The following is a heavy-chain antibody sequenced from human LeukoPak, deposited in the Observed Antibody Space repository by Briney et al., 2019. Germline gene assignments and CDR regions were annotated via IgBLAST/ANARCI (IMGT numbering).Heavy chain of an antibody. CDR2: IWYDGSNK. Sequence: GGSLRLSCAASGFTFSSYGMHWVRQAPGKGLEWVAVIWYDGSNKYYADSVKGRFTISRDNSKNTLYLQMNSLRAEDTAVYYCARWGSDIAVAGPDVFDIWGQGTMVTVSS. J-gene: IGHJ3*02. CDR1: GFTFSSYG. V-gene: IGHV3-33*01. CDR3: ARWGSDIAVAGPDVFDI. D-gene: IGHD6-19*01.